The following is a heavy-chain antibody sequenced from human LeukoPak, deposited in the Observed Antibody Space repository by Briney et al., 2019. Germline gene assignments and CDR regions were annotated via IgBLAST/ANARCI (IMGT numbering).Heavy chain of an antibody. Sequence: GGSLRLSCAASGFTFSSYAMHWVRQAPEKGLEYVSAISSNGGSTYYANSVKGRFTISRDNSKNTLYLQMGSLRAEDMAVYYCARDSSGYYSLDYWGQGTLVTVSS. CDR3: ARDSSGYYSLDY. CDR2: ISSNGGST. CDR1: GFTFSSYA. D-gene: IGHD3-22*01. J-gene: IGHJ4*02. V-gene: IGHV3-64*01.